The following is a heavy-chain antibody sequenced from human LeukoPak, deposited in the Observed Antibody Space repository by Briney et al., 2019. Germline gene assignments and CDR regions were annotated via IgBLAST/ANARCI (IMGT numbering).Heavy chain of an antibody. CDR2: ISSSSNYI. CDR3: ARESGYRGLSFDI. J-gene: IGHJ3*02. V-gene: IGHV3-21*01. D-gene: IGHD1-26*01. CDR1: GFTFSTYS. Sequence: GGSLRLSCAASGFTFSTYSMKWVRQAPGKGLEWVSSISSSSNYIYYADSVKGRFTISRDNAKNSLYLQMNSLRAEDTAVYYCARESGYRGLSFDIWGRGTMVTVSS.